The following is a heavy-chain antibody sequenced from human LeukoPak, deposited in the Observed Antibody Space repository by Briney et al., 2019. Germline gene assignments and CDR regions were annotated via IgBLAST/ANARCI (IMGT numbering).Heavy chain of an antibody. V-gene: IGHV3-21*01. J-gene: IGHJ6*03. Sequence: PGGSLRHSCASCRFTFSSYSMNWVRPAPGKGGEGVSSICSSSRYIYYADSVKGRFTISRDNAKKSLYLQMNSLMAEETAVYYCARGDDFWSGYYINPAYHYYYYMDVWGKGTTVTVSS. CDR3: ARGDDFWSGYYINPAYHYYYYMDV. D-gene: IGHD3-3*01. CDR1: RFTFSSYS. CDR2: ICSSSRYI.